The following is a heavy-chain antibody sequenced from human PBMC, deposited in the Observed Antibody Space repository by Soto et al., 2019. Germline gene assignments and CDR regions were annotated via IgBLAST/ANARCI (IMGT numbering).Heavy chain of an antibody. CDR2: ISYSGRT. CDR1: GASIITDNYF. D-gene: IGHD4-17*01. Sequence: QLQLQESGPGLVKPSETLSLTCTVSGASIITDNYFWVWIRQSPRRGLELIGSISYSGRTYDNPSLQSRVTISIDASKNQFSLKLTSVTTADTAVCYCARRRASDYGGNHHPYYFDRWGQGALVTVSS. CDR3: ARRRASDYGGNHHPYYFDR. V-gene: IGHV4-39*01. J-gene: IGHJ4*02.